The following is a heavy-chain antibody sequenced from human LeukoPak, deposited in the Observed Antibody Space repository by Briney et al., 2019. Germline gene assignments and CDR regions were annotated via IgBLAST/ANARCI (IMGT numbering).Heavy chain of an antibody. CDR2: ISSSSSYI. CDR1: GFTFSSYS. J-gene: IGHJ4*02. Sequence: GGSPRLSCAASGFTFSSYSMNWVRQAPGKGLEWVSSISSSSSYIYYADSVKGRFTISRDNAKNSLYLQMNSLRAEDTAVYYCAKEVRQWLDTGGFDYWGQGTLVTVSS. V-gene: IGHV3-21*01. CDR3: AKEVRQWLDTGGFDY. D-gene: IGHD6-19*01.